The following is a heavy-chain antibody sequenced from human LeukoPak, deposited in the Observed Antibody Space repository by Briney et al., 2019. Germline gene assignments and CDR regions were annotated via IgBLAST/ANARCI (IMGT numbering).Heavy chain of an antibody. V-gene: IGHV3-64*01. D-gene: IGHD2-2*01. CDR3: AREGGYQLLWRWFDP. CDR2: ISSKGGST. CDR1: GFTFSSYG. Sequence: GGSLRLSCAASGFTFSSYGMHWVRQAPGKGLGYVSGISSKGGSTYYANSVKGRFTISRDNSKNTLYLQMGSLRAEDMAVYYCAREGGYQLLWRWFDPWGQGTLVTVSS. J-gene: IGHJ5*02.